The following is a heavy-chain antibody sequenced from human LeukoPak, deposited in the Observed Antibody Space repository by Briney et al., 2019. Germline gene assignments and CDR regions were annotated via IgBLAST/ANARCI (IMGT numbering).Heavy chain of an antibody. Sequence: SETLSLTCTVSGGSISSYYWSWIRQPPGKGLEWIGYIYYSGSTNYNPSLKSRVTISVDTSKNQFSLKLSSVTAADTAVYYCARDLGYGDYNWFDPWCQGTLVTVSS. CDR1: GGSISSYY. CDR2: IYYSGST. V-gene: IGHV4-59*01. J-gene: IGHJ5*02. D-gene: IGHD4-17*01. CDR3: ARDLGYGDYNWFDP.